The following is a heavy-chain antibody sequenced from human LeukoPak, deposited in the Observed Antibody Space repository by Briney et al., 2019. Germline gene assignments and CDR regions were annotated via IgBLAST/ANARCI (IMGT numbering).Heavy chain of an antibody. V-gene: IGHV1-8*02. CDR3: ARGGALDYGDYLFYYGMDV. CDR1: GYTFTSYY. J-gene: IGHJ6*02. Sequence: ASVKVSCKASGYTFTSYYMHWVRQATGQGLEWMGWMNPNSGNTGYAQKFQGRVTMTRNTSISTAYMELSSLRSEDTAVYYCARGGALDYGDYLFYYGMDVWGQGTTVTVSS. D-gene: IGHD4-17*01. CDR2: MNPNSGNT.